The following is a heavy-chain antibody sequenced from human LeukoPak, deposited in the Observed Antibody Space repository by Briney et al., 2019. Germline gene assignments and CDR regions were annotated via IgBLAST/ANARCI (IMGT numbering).Heavy chain of an antibody. V-gene: IGHV3-33*08. J-gene: IGHJ3*02. CDR1: GFTFSSDA. CDR3: TREGSSTINFGSGIHSGGAFDI. D-gene: IGHD3-10*01. CDR2: IWNDGSNK. Sequence: GGSLRLSCAASGFTFSSDAMSCVRQAPGKGLEWVAIIWNDGSNKYYGDSVKGRFTISRDNSKNTAYLQMNSLRGDDTALYYCTREGSSTINFGSGIHSGGAFDIRGQGTVVTVSS.